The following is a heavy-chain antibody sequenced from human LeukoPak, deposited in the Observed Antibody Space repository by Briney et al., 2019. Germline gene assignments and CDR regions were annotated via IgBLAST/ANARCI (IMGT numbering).Heavy chain of an antibody. D-gene: IGHD3-9*01. CDR1: GGSISSGSYY. J-gene: IGHJ5*02. Sequence: SQTLSLTCTVSGGSISSGSYYWSWIRQPAGKGLEWIGYIYYSGRTNYNPSLKSRVTISVDTSKNQFSLKLSSVTAADTAVYYCARVDDWRAPNWFDPWGQGTLVTVSS. V-gene: IGHV4-61*10. CDR2: IYYSGRT. CDR3: ARVDDWRAPNWFDP.